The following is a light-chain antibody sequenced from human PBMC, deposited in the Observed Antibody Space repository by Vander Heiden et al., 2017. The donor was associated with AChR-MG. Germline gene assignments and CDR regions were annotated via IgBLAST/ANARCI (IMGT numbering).Light chain of an antibody. V-gene: IGLV2-8*01. J-gene: IGLJ2*01. CDR3: SSQAGSDTIL. CDR2: EAT. Sequence: QSDLTQPPSASGSPGQSVTLPCTGTSSDVGIYNHVSWYQQHPGRAPKLIIHEATKRPSGVPDRFSASKSGNMASLTVSGLQAEDEADYFCSSQAGSDTILFGGGTKVTVL. CDR1: SSDVGIYNH.